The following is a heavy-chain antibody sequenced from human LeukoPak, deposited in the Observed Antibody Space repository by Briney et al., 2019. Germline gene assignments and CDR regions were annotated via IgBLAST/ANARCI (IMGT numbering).Heavy chain of an antibody. CDR3: ASNDFWSGSTGSSYYYGMDV. D-gene: IGHD3-3*01. J-gene: IGHJ6*02. Sequence: GGSLRLSCAASGFTVSSNYMSWVRQAPGKGLEWVSVIYSGGSTYYADSVKGRFTISRDNSKNTLYLQMNSLRAEDTAVCYCASNDFWSGSTGSSYYYGMDVWGQGTTVTVSS. V-gene: IGHV3-53*01. CDR2: IYSGGST. CDR1: GFTVSSNY.